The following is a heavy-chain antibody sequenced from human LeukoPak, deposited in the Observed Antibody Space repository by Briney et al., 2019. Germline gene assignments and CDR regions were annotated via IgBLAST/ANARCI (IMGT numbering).Heavy chain of an antibody. CDR2: IHHFGST. V-gene: IGHV4-38-2*02. J-gene: IGHJ4*02. CDR3: AKSDYGTTVWYFNS. D-gene: IGHD4-17*01. Sequence: SETVSLNCTVSGHSISSGTSWGWIRQPPRKRLEWISNIHHFGSTHYNPSLNDRVTISIDKSKNESSLRLTSVTAADTAVYYCAKSDYGTTVWYFNSWGQGTLVTVSS. CDR1: GHSISSGTS.